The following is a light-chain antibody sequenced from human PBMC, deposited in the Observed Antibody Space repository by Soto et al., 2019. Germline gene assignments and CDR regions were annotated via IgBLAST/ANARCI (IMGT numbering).Light chain of an antibody. CDR1: QSLLQSNGYNY. Sequence: DIVMTQSPLSLPVTPGEPASISCRSSQSLLQSNGYNYLDWYVQKPGQSPQLLIYLGSNRASGVPDRFSGSGFATDFTLTISRLEPEDFAVYYCQQYDNAPQTFGQGTKVDIK. J-gene: IGKJ1*01. V-gene: IGKV2-28*01. CDR3: QQYDNAPQT. CDR2: LGS.